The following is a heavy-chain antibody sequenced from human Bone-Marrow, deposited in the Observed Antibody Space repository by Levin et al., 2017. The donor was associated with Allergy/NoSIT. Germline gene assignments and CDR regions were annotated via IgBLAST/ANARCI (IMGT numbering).Heavy chain of an antibody. CDR1: GFTFSNYG. CDR2: INGGGGNT. J-gene: IGHJ4*02. V-gene: IGHV3-23*01. Sequence: PGGSLRLSCAASGFTFSNYGMSWVRQAPGRGLEWVSTINGGGGNTHYADSVKGRFTISRDNSRNTMYLQLSSLEAGDAAVYYFARDVPPARAGTMFDFWGQGTLVTVSS. CDR3: ARDVPPARAGTMFDF. D-gene: IGHD6-13*01.